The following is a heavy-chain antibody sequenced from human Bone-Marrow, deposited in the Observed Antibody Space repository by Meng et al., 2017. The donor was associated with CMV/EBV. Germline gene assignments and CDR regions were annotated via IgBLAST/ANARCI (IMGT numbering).Heavy chain of an antibody. CDR1: GYTFTSYG. J-gene: IGHJ6*02. CDR2: INPSGGST. CDR3: ASPNSGSYNYYGMDA. V-gene: IGHV1-46*01. Sequence: ASVKVSCKASGYTFTSYGISWVRQAPGQGLEWMGIINPSGGSTSYAQKFQGRVTMTRDTSTSTVYMELSSLRSEDTAVYYCASPNSGSYNYYGMDAWGQGTTVTVSS. D-gene: IGHD1-26*01.